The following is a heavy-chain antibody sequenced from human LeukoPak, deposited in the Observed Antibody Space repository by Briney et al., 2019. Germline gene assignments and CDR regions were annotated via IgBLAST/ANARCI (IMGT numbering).Heavy chain of an antibody. J-gene: IGHJ6*03. CDR2: IYTGGST. Sequence: SETLSLTCTVSGGSISSYYWSWIRQPPGKGLEWIGYIYTGGSTNYNPSLESRVTISVDTSKNQFSLRLSSVTAADTAVYYCAREAPYYDFWSGYRYYYYMDVWGKGTTVTVSS. CDR1: GGSISSYY. V-gene: IGHV4-4*09. CDR3: AREAPYYDFWSGYRYYYYMDV. D-gene: IGHD3-3*01.